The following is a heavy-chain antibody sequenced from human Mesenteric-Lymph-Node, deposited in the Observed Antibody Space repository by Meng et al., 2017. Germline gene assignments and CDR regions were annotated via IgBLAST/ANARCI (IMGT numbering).Heavy chain of an antibody. V-gene: IGHV1-69*04. CDR1: GGTFSSHT. J-gene: IGHJ4*02. Sequence: HVRRFPSGAEVKKPGYLVKVSGKASGGTFSSHTISWVRQAPGQGLEWMGRIIPILGIANYAQKFQGRVTITADKSTSTAYMDLGSLISDDTAVYYCVRDWNYQPDYWGQGTLVTVFS. CDR2: IIPILGIA. D-gene: IGHD1-7*01. CDR3: VRDWNYQPDY.